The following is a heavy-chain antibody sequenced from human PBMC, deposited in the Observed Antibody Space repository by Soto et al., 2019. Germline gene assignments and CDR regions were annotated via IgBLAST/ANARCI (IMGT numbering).Heavy chain of an antibody. CDR1: GFTFSSYA. Sequence: GEFLKISCAASGFTFSSYAMSRVRQAPGKGLEWVSAISGSGGSTNYNPSLKSRVTISVDTSKNQFSLKLSSVTAADTAVYYCAREMERYFDWLFWGQGTLVTVSS. V-gene: IGHV3-23*02. CDR2: ISGSGGST. D-gene: IGHD3-9*01. J-gene: IGHJ4*02. CDR3: AREMERYFDWLF.